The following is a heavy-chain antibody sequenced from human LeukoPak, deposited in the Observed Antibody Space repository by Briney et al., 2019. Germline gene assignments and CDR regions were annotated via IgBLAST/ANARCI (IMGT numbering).Heavy chain of an antibody. CDR3: ARVNYGSGSSNWFDP. D-gene: IGHD3-10*01. Sequence: SETLSLTCAVYGGSFSGYYWSWIRQPPGKWLEWIGEINHSGSTNYNPSLKSRVTMSVDTSKNQFSLKLSSVTAADTAVYYCARVNYGSGSSNWFDPWGQGTLVTVSS. CDR2: INHSGST. CDR1: GGSFSGYY. J-gene: IGHJ5*02. V-gene: IGHV4-34*01.